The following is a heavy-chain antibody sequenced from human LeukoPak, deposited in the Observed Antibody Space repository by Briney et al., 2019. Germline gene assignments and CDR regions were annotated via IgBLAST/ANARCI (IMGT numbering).Heavy chain of an antibody. CDR1: GFTFSSYE. CDR2: ISSSGSTI. CDR3: ATVGRSTRPGH. D-gene: IGHD6-6*01. Sequence: GGSLRLSCAASGFTFSSYEMNWVRQAPGKGLEWVSYISSSGSTIYYADSVKGRFTISRDNAKNSLYLQMNSLRAEDTAVYYCATVGRSTRPGHWGQGTLVTVSS. V-gene: IGHV3-48*03. J-gene: IGHJ4*02.